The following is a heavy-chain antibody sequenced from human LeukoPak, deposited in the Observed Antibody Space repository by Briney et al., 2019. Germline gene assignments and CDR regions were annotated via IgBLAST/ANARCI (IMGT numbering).Heavy chain of an antibody. J-gene: IGHJ4*02. V-gene: IGHV1-2*02. Sequence: ASVKVSRKASGYSFTGYSMHWVRQAPGQGLEWMGWINPNSGGTNYAQKFQGRVTMARDTAISTAYMELTRLRSDDTAVYYCARVRDGYNSHFDYWGQGTLVTVSS. CDR2: INPNSGGT. CDR1: GYSFTGYS. D-gene: IGHD5-24*01. CDR3: ARVRDGYNSHFDY.